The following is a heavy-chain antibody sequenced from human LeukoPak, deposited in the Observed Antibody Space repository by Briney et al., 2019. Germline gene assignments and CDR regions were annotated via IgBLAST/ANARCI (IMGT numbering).Heavy chain of an antibody. CDR3: AREPPIFYGSATIAMDH. J-gene: IGHJ4*02. D-gene: IGHD3-10*01. V-gene: IGHV1-18*01. CDR2: ISIYNGDT. Sequence: ASVRVSFKGSGYTFRSFGISWVRQAPGQGLEWMGWISIYNGDTKYAQKFQDRVTMTRDTSTSTAYMEVRSLRSDDTAVYYCAREPPIFYGSATIAMDHWGQGTLVTVSS. CDR1: GYTFRSFG.